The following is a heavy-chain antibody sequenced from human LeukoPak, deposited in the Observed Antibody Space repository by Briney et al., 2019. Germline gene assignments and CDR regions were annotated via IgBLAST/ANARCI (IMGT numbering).Heavy chain of an antibody. CDR3: ARGLTYYDFWSGYCLDY. CDR1: GFTFSSYS. CDR2: ISSSSSYI. J-gene: IGHJ4*02. Sequence: GGSLRLFCAASGFTFSSYSMNWVRQAPGKGLEWVSSISSSSSYIYYADSVKGRFTISRDNAKNSLYLQMNSLRAEDTAVYYCARGLTYYDFWSGYCLDYWGQGTLVTVSS. D-gene: IGHD3-3*01. V-gene: IGHV3-21*01.